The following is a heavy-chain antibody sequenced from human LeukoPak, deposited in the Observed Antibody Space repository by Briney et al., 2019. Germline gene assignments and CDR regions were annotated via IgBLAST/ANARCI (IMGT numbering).Heavy chain of an antibody. CDR1: GGSISSSGYY. D-gene: IGHD5-24*01. Sequence: PSETLSLTCTASGGSISSSGYYWGWIRQPPGKGLEWIASINYSGTTYYNPSLKSRVTISEDRSKNQFSLKLGSVTAADTAVYYCARLRDGRWLLEYWGQGTLVTVSS. CDR3: ARLRDGRWLLEY. V-gene: IGHV4-39*01. CDR2: INYSGTT. J-gene: IGHJ4*02.